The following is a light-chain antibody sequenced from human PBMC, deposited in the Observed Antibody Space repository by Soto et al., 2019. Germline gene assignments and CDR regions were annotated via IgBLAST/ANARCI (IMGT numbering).Light chain of an antibody. J-gene: IGKJ5*01. Sequence: EIMLTRSPVTMSLSPGERATLSCRASQSVSNYLAWYQQKPGQAPRLLIYDASNRATGIPARFSGSGSGTDFTLTISSLEPEDFAVYYCQQRTNWPPITFGQGTRLEIK. CDR3: QQRTNWPPIT. V-gene: IGKV3-11*01. CDR1: QSVSNY. CDR2: DAS.